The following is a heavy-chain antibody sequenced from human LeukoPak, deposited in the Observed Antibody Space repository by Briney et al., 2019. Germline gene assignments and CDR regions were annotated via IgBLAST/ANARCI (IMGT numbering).Heavy chain of an antibody. CDR1: GYTFTSYY. D-gene: IGHD3-22*01. Sequence: GASVKVSCKASGYTFTSYYMHWVRQAPGQGLEWMGIINPSGGSTSYAQKFQGRVTMTRDMSTSTVYMELSSLRPEDTAVYYCARDWRYYDTKGAFDIWGQGTMVTVSS. J-gene: IGHJ3*02. CDR3: ARDWRYYDTKGAFDI. V-gene: IGHV1-46*01. CDR2: INPSGGST.